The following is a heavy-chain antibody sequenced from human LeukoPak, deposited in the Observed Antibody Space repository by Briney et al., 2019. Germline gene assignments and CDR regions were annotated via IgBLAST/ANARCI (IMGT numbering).Heavy chain of an antibody. D-gene: IGHD5-18*01. CDR2: IFYSGST. CDR1: GGSISSSSYY. J-gene: IGHJ4*02. V-gene: IGHV4-39*01. Sequence: SETLSLTSTVSGGSISSSSYYWAWIRQPPGKGLEWIGCIFYSGSTSYNPSLKSRVTISVDTSKNQFSLKLSSVTAADTALYYCARLYGYSYGYSDYWGQGTLVTVSS. CDR3: ARLYGYSYGYSDY.